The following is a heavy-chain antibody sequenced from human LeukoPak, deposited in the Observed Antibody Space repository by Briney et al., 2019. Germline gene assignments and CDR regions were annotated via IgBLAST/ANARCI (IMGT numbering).Heavy chain of an antibody. D-gene: IGHD2-21*02. CDR3: ARGGGDPSKYYYYYMDV. Sequence: GRSLRLSCAASGFTLSSYAMHWVRQAPGKGLEWVSVMSYDGSNKYYADSVKGRFTISRDNSKNTLYLQMNSLRAEDTAVYYCARGGGDPSKYYYYYMDVWGKGTTVTVFS. CDR2: MSYDGSNK. CDR1: GFTLSSYA. V-gene: IGHV3-30*04. J-gene: IGHJ6*03.